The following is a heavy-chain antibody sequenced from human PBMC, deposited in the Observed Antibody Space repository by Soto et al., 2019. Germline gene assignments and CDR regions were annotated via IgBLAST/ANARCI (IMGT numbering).Heavy chain of an antibody. CDR1: GDTFSSYA. CDR3: ARDPKDPETYYYVLDV. CDR2: IIPMFGAS. V-gene: IGHV1-69*12. Sequence: QVQLVQSGAEVKKPGSSVKVSCKASGDTFSSYAISWVRQAPGQGLEWMGGIIPMFGASTYAQKFQARVTFTADESTATAYMELSSLRFDDTAVYYCARDPKDPETYYYVLDVWGQGTTVTVSS. J-gene: IGHJ6*02.